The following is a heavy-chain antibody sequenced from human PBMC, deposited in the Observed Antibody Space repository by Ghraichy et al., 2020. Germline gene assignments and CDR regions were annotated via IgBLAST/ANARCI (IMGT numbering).Heavy chain of an antibody. J-gene: IGHJ2*01. Sequence: GGSLRLSCAASGFTFSSYGMHWVRQAPGKGLEWVAFIRYDGSNKYYADSVKGRFTISRDNSKNTLYLQMNSLRAEDTAVHYCAKDGVGDPHYWYFDLWGRGTLVTVSS. V-gene: IGHV3-30*02. D-gene: IGHD2-21*02. CDR1: GFTFSSYG. CDR2: IRYDGSNK. CDR3: AKDGVGDPHYWYFDL.